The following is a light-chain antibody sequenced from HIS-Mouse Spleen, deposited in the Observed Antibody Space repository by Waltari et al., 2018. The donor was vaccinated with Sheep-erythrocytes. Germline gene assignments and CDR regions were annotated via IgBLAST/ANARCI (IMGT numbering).Light chain of an antibody. J-gene: IGLJ1*01. Sequence: QSALTQPRSVSGSPGQSVTISCTGTSSDVGGYNYVPSYQQHPGKAPKLMIYDVSKRPSGVPDRFSGSKSGNTASLTISGLQAEDEADYYCCSYAGSYNHVFATGTKVTAL. CDR2: DVS. CDR1: SSDVGGYNY. CDR3: CSYAGSYNHV. V-gene: IGLV2-11*01.